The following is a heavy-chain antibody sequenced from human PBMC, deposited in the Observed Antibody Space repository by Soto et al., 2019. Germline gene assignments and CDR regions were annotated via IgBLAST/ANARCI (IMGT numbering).Heavy chain of an antibody. J-gene: IGHJ4*02. CDR2: IIPIFGTA. V-gene: IGHV1-69*01. CDR3: ARGAYYYDGSGYYRGLYFAY. CDR1: GGTFSSYA. D-gene: IGHD3-22*01. Sequence: QVQLVQSGAEVKKPGSSVKVSCKASGGTFSSYAISWVRQAPGQGLEWMGGIIPIFGTANYAQKFQGRVTITADEPRSKANMGLSSLGCEDTAVYYCARGAYYYDGSGYYRGLYFAYGGQGTLVTVSP.